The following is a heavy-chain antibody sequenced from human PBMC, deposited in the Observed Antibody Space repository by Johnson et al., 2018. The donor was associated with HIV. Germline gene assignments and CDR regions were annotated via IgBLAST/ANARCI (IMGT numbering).Heavy chain of an antibody. CDR3: ARESTPWGGDYVGYGLDV. CDR2: ITWHGGSV. CDR1: GFTFDAYT. D-gene: IGHD5-18*01. V-gene: IGHV3-43*01. J-gene: IGHJ3*01. Sequence: VQLVESGGAVVQPGGTLRLSCASSGFTFDAYTMHWVRQVPGKGLEWVSLITWHGGSVYYAETVKGRFTISRDNSKKSLYLEMTSLRVDDTAVYYCARESTPWGGDYVGYGLDVWGRGTKVAVSS.